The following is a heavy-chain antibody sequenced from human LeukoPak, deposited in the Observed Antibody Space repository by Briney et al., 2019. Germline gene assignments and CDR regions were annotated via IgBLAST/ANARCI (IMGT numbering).Heavy chain of an antibody. CDR2: IYYSGST. CDR1: GGSISSGDYY. Sequence: PSQTLSLTCTVSGGSISSGDYYWSWIRQPPGKGLEWIGYIYYSGSTYYNPSLKSRVTISVDTSKNQFSLKLSSVTAADTAVYYCARARGYYDSSGYYKHWGQGTLVTVSS. D-gene: IGHD3-22*01. V-gene: IGHV4-30-4*01. J-gene: IGHJ4*02. CDR3: ARARGYYDSSGYYKH.